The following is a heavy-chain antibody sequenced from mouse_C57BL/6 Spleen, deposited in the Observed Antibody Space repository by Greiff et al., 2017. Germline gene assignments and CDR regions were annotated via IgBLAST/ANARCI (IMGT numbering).Heavy chain of an antibody. CDR2: INPNNGGT. CDR1: GYTFTDYN. V-gene: IGHV1-18*01. D-gene: IGHD1-1*01. CDR3: AREGIYYYGRGYFDV. Sequence: VQLQQSGPELVKPGASVKIPCKASGYTFTDYNMDWVKQSHGKSLEWIGDINPNNGGTIYNQKFKGKATLTVDKSSSTAYMGLRSLTSEDTAVYYCAREGIYYYGRGYFDVWGTGTTVTVSS. J-gene: IGHJ1*03.